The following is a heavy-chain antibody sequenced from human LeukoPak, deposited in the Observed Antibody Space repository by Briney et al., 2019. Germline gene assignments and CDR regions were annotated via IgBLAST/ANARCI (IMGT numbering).Heavy chain of an antibody. Sequence: GRSLRRSCAASGFTFSSYGMHWVRQAPGKGLEWVAVISYDGSNKYYADSVKGRFTISRDNSKNTLYLQMNSLRAEDTAVYYCGGFGELLDYWGQGTLVTVSS. V-gene: IGHV3-30*03. D-gene: IGHD3-10*01. CDR2: ISYDGSNK. J-gene: IGHJ4*02. CDR3: GGFGELLDY. CDR1: GFTFSSYG.